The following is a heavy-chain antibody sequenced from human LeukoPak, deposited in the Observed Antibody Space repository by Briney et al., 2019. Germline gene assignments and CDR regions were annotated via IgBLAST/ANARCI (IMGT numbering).Heavy chain of an antibody. D-gene: IGHD6-13*01. CDR2: IYTSGST. CDR3: AMGIAAAGIDY. V-gene: IGHV4-4*07. Sequence: SETLSLTCTVSGGSISSYYWSWIRQPAGKGLGWIGRIYTSGSTNYNPSLKSRVTMSVDTSKNQFSLKLSSVTAADTAVYYCAMGIAAAGIDYWGQGTLVTVSS. CDR1: GGSISSYY. J-gene: IGHJ4*02.